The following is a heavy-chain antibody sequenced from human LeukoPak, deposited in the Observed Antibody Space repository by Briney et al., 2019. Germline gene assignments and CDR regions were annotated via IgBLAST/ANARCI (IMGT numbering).Heavy chain of an antibody. J-gene: IGHJ4*02. D-gene: IGHD2-2*01. CDR3: ARALLGRYCSSTSCGLEY. V-gene: IGHV1-69*05. CDR1: GGTFSSYA. CDR2: IIPIFGTA. Sequence: ASVKVSCKASGGTFSSYAISWVRQAPGQGLEWMGGIIPIFGTANYAQKFQGRVTITTDEFTRTAYMDLSSLRSEDTAVYYCARALLGRYCSSTSCGLEYWGQGTLVTVSS.